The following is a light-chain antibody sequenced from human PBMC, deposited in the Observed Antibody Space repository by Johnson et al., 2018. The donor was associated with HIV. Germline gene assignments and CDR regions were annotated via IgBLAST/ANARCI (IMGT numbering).Light chain of an antibody. V-gene: IGLV1-51*01. J-gene: IGLJ1*01. CDR3: GTWDTSLSAFV. Sequence: QSVLTQPPSVSAAPGQKVTISCSGSSSNIGNNYVSWYQQLPGRAPKLLIYDNNKRPSGIPDRFSGFKSGTSATLGITGLQTGDEADYYCGTWDTSLSAFVFGTGTKVTVL. CDR1: SSNIGNNY. CDR2: DNN.